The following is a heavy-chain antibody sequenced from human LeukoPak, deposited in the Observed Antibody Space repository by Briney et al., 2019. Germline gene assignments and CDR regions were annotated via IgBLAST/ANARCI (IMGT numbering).Heavy chain of an antibody. CDR1: GYTFTGYY. Sequence: ASVKVSCKASGYTFTGYYMHWVRQAPGQGLERMGWINPNSGGTNYAQKFQGRVTMTRDTSISTAYMELSRLRSDDTAVYYCARGDSYYYYGMDVWGQGTTVTVSS. CDR2: INPNSGGT. CDR3: ARGDSYYYYGMDV. V-gene: IGHV1-2*02. J-gene: IGHJ6*02.